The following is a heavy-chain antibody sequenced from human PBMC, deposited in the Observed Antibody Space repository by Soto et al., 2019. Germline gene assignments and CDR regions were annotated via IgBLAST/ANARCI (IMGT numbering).Heavy chain of an antibody. D-gene: IGHD6-13*01. V-gene: IGHV1-18*01. CDR2: ISTYSGDT. J-gene: IGHJ4*02. CDR3: VRGVDSSFDY. Sequence: GASVKVSCMASGYTFFSYDISWVRQAPGQGLEWMGWISTYSGDTKYAQKFQGRVTMTTDTSTTTVYLELRSLRSDDTAIYYCVRGVDSSFDYWGQGTLVTVSS. CDR1: GYTFFSYD.